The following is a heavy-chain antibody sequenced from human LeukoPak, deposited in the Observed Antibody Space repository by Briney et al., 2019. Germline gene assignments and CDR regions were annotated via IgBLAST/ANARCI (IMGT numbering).Heavy chain of an antibody. CDR2: FDPEDVET. D-gene: IGHD6-13*01. CDR1: GYTLTELS. V-gene: IGHV1-24*01. CDR3: ATDSSRAHNWFDP. J-gene: IGHJ5*02. Sequence: AAVKVACKVSGYTLTELSMHWVRQAPGKGLEWMGGFDPEDVETIYAQKFQGRVTTTEDTSTDTAYMELSSLTSEDTAVYYCATDSSRAHNWFDPWGQGTLVTVSS.